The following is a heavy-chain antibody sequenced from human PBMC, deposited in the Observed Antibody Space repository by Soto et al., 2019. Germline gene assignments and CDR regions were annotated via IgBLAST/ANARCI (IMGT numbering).Heavy chain of an antibody. CDR3: ARMYSRGWGGELGY. CDR2: VIPMFGTP. Sequence: QVQLVQSGAEVKKPGSSVKVSCKASGGTFRSYAITWVRQAPGQGLEWMGGVIPMFGTPNYAQKVQDRVTITADESTNTAYMDLSSLRFDATAVYYWARMYSRGWGGELGYWGQGTLVTVSS. CDR1: GGTFRSYA. V-gene: IGHV1-69*12. J-gene: IGHJ4*02. D-gene: IGHD6-19*01.